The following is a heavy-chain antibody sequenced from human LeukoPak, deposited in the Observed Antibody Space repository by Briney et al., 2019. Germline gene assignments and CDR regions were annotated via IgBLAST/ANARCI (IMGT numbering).Heavy chain of an antibody. Sequence: PSETLSLTCTVSGGSISSYYWSWIRQPPGKGLEWIGYIYYSGSTNYNPSLKSRVTISVDTSKNQFSLKLSSVTAADTAVYYCARESYCSGGSCYMVDAFDIWGQGTMVTVSS. CDR1: GGSISSYY. D-gene: IGHD2-15*01. V-gene: IGHV4-59*01. CDR2: IYYSGST. CDR3: ARESYCSGGSCYMVDAFDI. J-gene: IGHJ3*02.